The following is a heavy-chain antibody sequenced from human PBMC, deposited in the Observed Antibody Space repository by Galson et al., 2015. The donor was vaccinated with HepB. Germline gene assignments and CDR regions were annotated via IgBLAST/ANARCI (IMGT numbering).Heavy chain of an antibody. CDR3: TRDRYCSGGSCYFDAFDI. J-gene: IGHJ3*02. V-gene: IGHV3-49*03. D-gene: IGHD2-15*01. CDR2: IRSKAYGGTT. CDR1: GFTFGDYA. Sequence: SLRLSCAASGFTFGDYAMSWFRQAPGKGLEWVGFIRSKAYGGTTEYAASVKGRFTISRDDSKSIAYLQMNSLKTEDTAVYYCTRDRYCSGGSCYFDAFDIWGQGTMVTVSS.